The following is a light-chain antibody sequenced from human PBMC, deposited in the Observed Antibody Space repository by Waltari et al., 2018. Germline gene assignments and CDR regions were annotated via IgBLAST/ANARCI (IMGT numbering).Light chain of an antibody. V-gene: IGLV3-21*02. CDR2: DDS. Sequence: SYVLTQPPSVSVAPGQTASITCWGNNVGRETLPRYQPEPGQAPVLVVYDDSDRPSGIPERFSGSKSGSMATLTISRVEAGDEADYYCQVWDTTNDHVVFGGGTKLTVL. CDR3: QVWDTTNDHVV. J-gene: IGLJ2*01. CDR1: NVGRET.